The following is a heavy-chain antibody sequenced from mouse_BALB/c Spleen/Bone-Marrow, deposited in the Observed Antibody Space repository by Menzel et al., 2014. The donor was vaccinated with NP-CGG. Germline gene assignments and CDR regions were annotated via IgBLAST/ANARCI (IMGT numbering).Heavy chain of an antibody. CDR3: AXGGHDFSLDY. CDR1: GYTFTDRW. CDR2: IDTSDSYT. D-gene: IGHD2-4*01. J-gene: IGHJ4*01. Sequence: VQLXQPGAXLGMPGASVKMSCKASGYTFTDRWMYWVKQRPGQGLEWIGAIDTSDSYTSYNQKFMGKASLTVDASSSTAYMQVSGLTSDDSAVYYCAXGGHDFSLDYWXQXXXVTXSX. V-gene: IGHV1-69*01.